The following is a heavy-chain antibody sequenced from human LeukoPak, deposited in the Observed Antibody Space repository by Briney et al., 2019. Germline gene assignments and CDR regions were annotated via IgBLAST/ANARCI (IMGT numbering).Heavy chain of an antibody. Sequence: SETLSPTCTVSGGSISSYYWSWIRQPAGKGLEWIGRIYTSGSTHYNPSLKSRVTISLDKSKSQFSLKLSSVTAADTAVYFCAREQYNDSSGRILWGQGTLVTVSS. CDR3: AREQYNDSSGRIL. V-gene: IGHV4-4*07. CDR1: GGSISSYY. D-gene: IGHD3-22*01. CDR2: IYTSGST. J-gene: IGHJ4*02.